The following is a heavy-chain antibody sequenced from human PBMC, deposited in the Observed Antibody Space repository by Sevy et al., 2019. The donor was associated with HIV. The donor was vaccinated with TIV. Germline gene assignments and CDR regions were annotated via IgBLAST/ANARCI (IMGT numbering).Heavy chain of an antibody. Sequence: GGSLRLSCTASGFTFSDYWMSWVRQAPGKGLEWVANIKQDGSDKHYVDSVKGRFTISRDNAKNSLYLQMNSLRAGDTAVYYSARGVTTVTPFDYRGQGTLVTVSS. J-gene: IGHJ4*02. V-gene: IGHV3-7*01. CDR2: IKQDGSDK. D-gene: IGHD4-17*01. CDR1: GFTFSDYW. CDR3: ARGVTTVTPFDY.